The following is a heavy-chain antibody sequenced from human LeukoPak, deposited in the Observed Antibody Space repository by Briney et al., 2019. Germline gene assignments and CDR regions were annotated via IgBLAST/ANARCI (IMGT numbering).Heavy chain of an antibody. CDR2: ISSSSSYI. Sequence: GGSLRLSCAAFGFTFSSYSMNWARQAPGKGLEWVSSISSSSSYIYYADSVKGRFTISRDNAKNSLYLQMNSLRAEDTAVYYCARAADSSGYSPIGYWGQGTLVTVSS. CDR3: ARAADSSGYSPIGY. V-gene: IGHV3-21*01. D-gene: IGHD3-22*01. CDR1: GFTFSSYS. J-gene: IGHJ4*02.